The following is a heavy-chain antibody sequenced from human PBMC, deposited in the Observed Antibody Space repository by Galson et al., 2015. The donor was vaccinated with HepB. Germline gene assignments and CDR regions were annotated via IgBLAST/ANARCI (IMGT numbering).Heavy chain of an antibody. CDR3: TTERGRDYDILTGYLFEPAKYFQH. Sequence: SLRLSCAASGFTFSNAWMSWVRQAPGKGLEWVGRIKSKTDGGTTDYAAPVKGRFTISRDDSKNTLYLQMNSLKTEDTAVYYCTTERGRDYDILTGYLFEPAKYFQHWGQGTLVTVSS. V-gene: IGHV3-15*01. D-gene: IGHD3-9*01. CDR1: GFTFSNAW. CDR2: IKSKTDGGTT. J-gene: IGHJ1*01.